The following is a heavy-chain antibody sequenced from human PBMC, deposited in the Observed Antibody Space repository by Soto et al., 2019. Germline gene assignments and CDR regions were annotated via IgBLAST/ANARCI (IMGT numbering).Heavy chain of an antibody. D-gene: IGHD6-19*01. CDR1: GGSISSGDYY. Sequence: SETLSLTCTVSGGSISSGDYYWSWIRQPPGKGLEWIGYIYCSGSTNYNPSLKSRVTISVDTSKNQFSLKLSSVTAADTAVYYCARGGWKLFDYWGQGALVTVSS. CDR2: IYCSGST. V-gene: IGHV4-61*08. CDR3: ARGGWKLFDY. J-gene: IGHJ4*02.